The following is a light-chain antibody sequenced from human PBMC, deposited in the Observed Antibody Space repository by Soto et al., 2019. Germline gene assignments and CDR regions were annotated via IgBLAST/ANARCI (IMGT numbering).Light chain of an antibody. Sequence: EIGLTQSPGTLPLSPGERVTLSFRASRSVTNNYVAWYQQIPGQAPRLLIYGAASRAAGIPDRFSGSGSATDFTLTISRLEPEDFAVYYCQQCSYSPRTFGQGTKVDIK. V-gene: IGKV3-20*01. CDR1: RSVTNNY. CDR2: GAA. CDR3: QQCSYSPRT. J-gene: IGKJ1*01.